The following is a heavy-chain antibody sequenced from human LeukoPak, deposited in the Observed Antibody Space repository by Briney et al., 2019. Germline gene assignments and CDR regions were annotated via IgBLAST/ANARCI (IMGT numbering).Heavy chain of an antibody. D-gene: IGHD6-19*01. CDR3: TSGIAVAGYFDY. V-gene: IGHV3-49*04. Sequence: PGGSLRLSCTASGFTFGDYAMSWVRQAPGKGLEWVSFIRSKAYGGTTEYAASVKGRFTISRDDSKSIAYLQMNSLKTEDTAVYYCTSGIAVAGYFDYWGQGTLVTVSS. CDR1: GFTFGDYA. CDR2: IRSKAYGGTT. J-gene: IGHJ4*02.